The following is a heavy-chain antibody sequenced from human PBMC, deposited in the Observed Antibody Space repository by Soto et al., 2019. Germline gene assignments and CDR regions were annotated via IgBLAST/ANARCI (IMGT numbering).Heavy chain of an antibody. CDR2: MNEDGGTT. CDR1: GFTFSSYW. V-gene: IGHV3-74*01. J-gene: IGHJ4*02. D-gene: IGHD3-10*01. CDR3: AKESGITMPTDY. Sequence: PGGSLRLSCAASGFTFSSYWMHWVRQGPGKGLVWVSRMNEDGGTTDYADSVKGRFTISRDNAKNTLYLQMNSLRAEDTAVYYCAKESGITMPTDYWGQGTLVAVSS.